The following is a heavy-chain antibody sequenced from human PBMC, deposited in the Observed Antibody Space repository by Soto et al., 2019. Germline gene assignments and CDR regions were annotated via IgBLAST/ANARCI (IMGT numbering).Heavy chain of an antibody. J-gene: IGHJ6*02. Sequence: AASVKVSCKASGGTFSSYAISWVRQAPGQGLEWMGGIIPIFGTANYAQKFQGRVTITADKSTSTAYMELSSLRSEDTAVYYCARDPAYAGSSGSEARGMDVWGQGTTVTVSS. CDR2: IIPIFGTA. D-gene: IGHD3-22*01. CDR1: GGTFSSYA. CDR3: ARDPAYAGSSGSEARGMDV. V-gene: IGHV1-69*06.